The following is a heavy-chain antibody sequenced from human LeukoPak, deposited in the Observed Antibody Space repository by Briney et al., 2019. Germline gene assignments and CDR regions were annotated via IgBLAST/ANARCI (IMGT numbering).Heavy chain of an antibody. CDR2: ISGSGGST. V-gene: IGHV3-23*01. D-gene: IGHD1-1*01. Sequence: GGSLRLSCAASGFTVSSNYMSWVRQAPGKGLEWVSAISGSGGSTYYADSVKGRFTISRDNSKNSLFVQMNSLRAEDTAVYFCAKSRSGSANWALQIFDNWGQGTLVTVSS. CDR1: GFTVSSNY. CDR3: AKSRSGSANWALQIFDN. J-gene: IGHJ4*02.